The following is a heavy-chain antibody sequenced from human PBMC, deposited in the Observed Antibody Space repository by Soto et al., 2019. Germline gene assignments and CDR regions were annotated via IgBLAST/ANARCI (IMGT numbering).Heavy chain of an antibody. D-gene: IGHD3-10*01. CDR3: VRDQSFVRSYYYGIDF. CDR1: GYPFTHYF. J-gene: IGHJ6*02. CDR2: ISTFNGNT. Sequence: ASVKVSCKSSGYPFTHYFCTWVRHAPGQGLEWIGWISTFNGNTNYEQTLQGRVTLTTDTSTSTVYMELRILRSDDTVVFFCVRDQSFVRSYYYGIDFWGQVITVTFSS. V-gene: IGHV1-18*01.